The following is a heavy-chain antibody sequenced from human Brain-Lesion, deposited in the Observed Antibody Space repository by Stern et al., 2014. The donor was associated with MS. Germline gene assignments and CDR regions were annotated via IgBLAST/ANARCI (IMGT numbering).Heavy chain of an antibody. CDR3: ARDQRGITIFGVVTDYYYLGMDV. V-gene: IGHV1-2*02. D-gene: IGHD3-3*01. CDR1: GYIFTGYY. CDR2: INPNTGGT. Sequence: QVQLVQSGAEVKKPGASGKVSCKTSGYIFTGYYIHWVRQAPGQGLEWMAWINPNTGGTKYAQKVQGRVTMSRDTSISTAYVELSSLTSDDTAVYYCARDQRGITIFGVVTDYYYLGMDVWGQGTTVTVSS. J-gene: IGHJ6*02.